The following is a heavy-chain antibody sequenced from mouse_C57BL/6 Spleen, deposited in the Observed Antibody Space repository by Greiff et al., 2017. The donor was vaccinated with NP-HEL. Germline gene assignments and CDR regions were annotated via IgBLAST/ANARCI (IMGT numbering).Heavy chain of an antibody. CDR3: ARLDYEGFAY. J-gene: IGHJ3*01. D-gene: IGHD2-4*01. Sequence: QVQLQQSGAELVKPGASVKISCKASGYAFSSYWMNWVKQRPGKGLEWIGQIYPGDGDTNYNGKFKGKATLTADKSSSTAYMQRSSLPSEDSAVYFCARLDYEGFAYWGQGTLVTVSA. V-gene: IGHV1-80*01. CDR2: IYPGDGDT. CDR1: GYAFSSYW.